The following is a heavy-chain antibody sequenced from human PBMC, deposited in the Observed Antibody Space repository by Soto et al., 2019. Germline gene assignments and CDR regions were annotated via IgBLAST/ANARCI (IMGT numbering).Heavy chain of an antibody. V-gene: IGHV4-61*01. CDR1: GGSVSSGSYY. D-gene: IGHD3-22*01. CDR3: ARDIGGYAHFDY. CDR2: ICYSAST. J-gene: IGHJ4*02. Sequence: QVQLQESGPGLVKPSETLSLTCTVSGGSVSSGSYYWSWIRQPPGKGLEWIGYICYSASTNYNPSLKSRVTISVATSTNQFSLKLTSVTAADTALYYCARDIGGYAHFDYWGQGTLVTVSS.